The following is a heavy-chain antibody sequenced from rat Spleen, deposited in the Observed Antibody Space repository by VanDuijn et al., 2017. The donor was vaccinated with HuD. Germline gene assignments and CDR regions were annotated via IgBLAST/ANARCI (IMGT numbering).Heavy chain of an antibody. CDR2: ITYDGSST. V-gene: IGHV5-7*01. J-gene: IGHJ2*01. Sequence: EVQLVESGGGLVQPGRSLKLSCAASGFTFSDYNMAWVRQAPKKGLEWVATITYDGSSTYYRDSVKGRFTISRDNAKNNQYLQMDSLRSEDTDTYYWSRRGRGGYFEYWGQGVMVTVSS. CDR3: SRRGRGGYFEY. D-gene: IGHD4-3*01. CDR1: GFTFSDYN.